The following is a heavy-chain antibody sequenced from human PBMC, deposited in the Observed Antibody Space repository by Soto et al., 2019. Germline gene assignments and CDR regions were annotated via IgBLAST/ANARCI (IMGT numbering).Heavy chain of an antibody. J-gene: IGHJ4*02. V-gene: IGHV1-2*02. D-gene: IGHD6-13*01. CDR3: ASDSSSSPGPFDY. CDR2: INPNSGGT. CDR1: GYTFTGYY. Sequence: ASVKVSCKASGYTFTGYYMHWVLQSPGQGLEWMGWINPNSGGTNYAQKFQGRVTMTRDTSISTAYMELSRLRSDDTAVYYCASDSSSSPGPFDYWGQGTLVTVSS.